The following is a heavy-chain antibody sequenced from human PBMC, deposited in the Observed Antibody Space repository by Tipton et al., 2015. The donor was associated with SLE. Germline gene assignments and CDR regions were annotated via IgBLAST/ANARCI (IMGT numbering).Heavy chain of an antibody. V-gene: IGHV4-59*01. CDR1: GASITSDY. CDR2: ISYSGST. Sequence: TLSLTCTVSGASITSDYWTWFRQPPGKGLEWIGYISYSGSTNYNPSVRSRVSISLDTSKNQFSLKVKSVTTADTAVYYCARMRGGYNAHHWGQGILVTVSS. D-gene: IGHD5-24*01. CDR3: ARMRGGYNAHH. J-gene: IGHJ5*02.